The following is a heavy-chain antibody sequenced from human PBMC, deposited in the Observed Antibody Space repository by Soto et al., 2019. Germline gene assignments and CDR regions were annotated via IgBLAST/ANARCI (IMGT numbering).Heavy chain of an antibody. V-gene: IGHV3-30-3*01. CDR1: GFTFSSYA. D-gene: IGHD3-10*01. CDR3: AKELLWFGELFDYYYYGMDV. CDR2: ISYDGSNK. J-gene: IGHJ6*02. Sequence: GGSLRLSCAASGFTFSSYAMHWVRQAPGKGLEWVAVISYDGSNKYYADSVKGRFTISRDNSKNTLYLQMNSLRAEDTAVYYCAKELLWFGELFDYYYYGMDVWGQGTTVTVSS.